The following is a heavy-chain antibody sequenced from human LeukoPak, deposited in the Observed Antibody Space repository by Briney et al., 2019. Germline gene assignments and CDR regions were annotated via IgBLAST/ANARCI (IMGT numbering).Heavy chain of an antibody. CDR3: GKGSFAVAATPLDF. J-gene: IGHJ4*02. Sequence: GGSLRLSCTASGFDFSNSFMSWVRQAPGKGLEWISYISSRSTTIYYADSVKGRFTISRDNGKNTVYMQMNKLRVDDKAVFYCGKGSFAVAATPLDFWGQGTLVTVSS. V-gene: IGHV3-11*01. CDR1: GFDFSNSF. D-gene: IGHD6-19*01. CDR2: ISSRSTTI.